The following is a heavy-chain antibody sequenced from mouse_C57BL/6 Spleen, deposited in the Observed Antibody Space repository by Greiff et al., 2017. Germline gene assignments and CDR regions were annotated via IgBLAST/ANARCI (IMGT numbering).Heavy chain of an antibody. CDR1: GFTFSDYY. V-gene: IGHV5-16*01. D-gene: IGHD1-1*01. J-gene: IGHJ2*01. Sequence: EVQRVESEGGLVQPGSSMKLSCTASGFTFSDYYMAWVRQVPEKGLEWVANINYDGSSTYYLDSLKSRFIISRDNAKNILYLQMSSLKSEDTATYYCARDPYWVGYFDYWGQGTTLTVSS. CDR2: INYDGSST. CDR3: ARDPYWVGYFDY.